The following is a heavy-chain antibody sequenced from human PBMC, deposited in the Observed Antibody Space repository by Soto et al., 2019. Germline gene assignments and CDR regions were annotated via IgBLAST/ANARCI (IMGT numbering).Heavy chain of an antibody. D-gene: IGHD6-13*01. CDR3: ARVGYSRTN. CDR1: GYTFTDYA. J-gene: IGHJ4*02. Sequence: QVQLVQSGAEVKKPGASVKVSCKASGYTFTDYAIHWLRQAPGQRLEWMGWINAGNGNTKYSQKFQDRVTITRDTAASPAYMELSSLTAEDTAGYYCARVGYSRTNWGQGTRVTVSS. V-gene: IGHV1-3*01. CDR2: INAGNGNT.